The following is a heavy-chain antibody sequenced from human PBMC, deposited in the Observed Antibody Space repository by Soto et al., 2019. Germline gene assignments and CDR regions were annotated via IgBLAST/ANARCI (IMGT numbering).Heavy chain of an antibody. CDR2: IIPIFGTA. CDR1: GGTFSSYA. CDR3: AKGVVVAATRADGWFDP. V-gene: IGHV1-69*01. Sequence: QVQLVQSGAEVKKPGSSVKVSCKASGGTFSSYAISWVRQAPGQGLEWMGGIIPIFGTANYAQKFQGRVTITADESTSTAYMELSSLRSEDTAVYYCAKGVVVAATRADGWFDPWGQGTLVTVSS. D-gene: IGHD2-15*01. J-gene: IGHJ5*02.